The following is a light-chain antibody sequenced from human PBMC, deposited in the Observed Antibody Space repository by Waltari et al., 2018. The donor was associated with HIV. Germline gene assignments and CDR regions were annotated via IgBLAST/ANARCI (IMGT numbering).Light chain of an antibody. V-gene: IGKV3D-15*01. Sequence: DILLTQSPATISVSPGGSVTVSCRASQNVDDKLAWYHQKPGQSPRLLIYHSSVRAAGVPTRFGGAGSATNFTLTITSLQSEDFALYFCQQYHHWPPLTFGGGSRVELK. J-gene: IGKJ4*01. CDR2: HSS. CDR1: QNVDDK. CDR3: QQYHHWPPLT.